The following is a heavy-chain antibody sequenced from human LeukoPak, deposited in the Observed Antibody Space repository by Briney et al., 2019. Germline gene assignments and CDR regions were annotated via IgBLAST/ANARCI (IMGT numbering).Heavy chain of an antibody. CDR1: GFTFSNYA. Sequence: PGGSLRLSCAASGFTFSNYAMSWVRQAPGKGLEWVSVISGSGGTTYYADSVKGRFTISRDNSKNTLYLQMNSLRAEDTAVYYCARGVANYYDSSGYQNWGQGTLVTVSS. D-gene: IGHD3-22*01. CDR3: ARGVANYYDSSGYQN. V-gene: IGHV3-23*01. CDR2: ISGSGGTT. J-gene: IGHJ4*02.